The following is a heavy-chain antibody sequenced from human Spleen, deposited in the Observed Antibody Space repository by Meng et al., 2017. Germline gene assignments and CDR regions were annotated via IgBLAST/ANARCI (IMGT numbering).Heavy chain of an antibody. J-gene: IGHJ4*02. Sequence: QAPPQQLGAGLLEPSAALSLTCVVSGGSFSDYYWSWIRQPPGKGLEWIGEINHSGSTNYNPSLESRATISVDTSQNNLSLKLSSVTAADSAVYYCARGRRERWLQLRRSYLIDYWGQGTLVTVSS. D-gene: IGHD5-24*01. CDR3: ARGRRERWLQLRRSYLIDY. CDR2: INHSGST. CDR1: GGSFSDYY. V-gene: IGHV4-34*01.